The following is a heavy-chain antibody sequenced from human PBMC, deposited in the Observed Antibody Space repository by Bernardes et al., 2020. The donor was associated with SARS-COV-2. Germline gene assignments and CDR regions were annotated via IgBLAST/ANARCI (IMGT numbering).Heavy chain of an antibody. V-gene: IGHV3-48*02. CDR3: AREPEYYDSSGHSLK. D-gene: IGHD3-22*01. CDR1: GFIFSEYS. CDR2: ISSRSSTK. Sequence: GGSLRLSCAASGFIFSEYSINWVRQAPGKGLEWVSYISSRSSTKHYADSVKGRFSISRDNDKNSLYLLMSSLTDEDTAVYYCAREPEYYDSSGHSLKWGQGTLVTVSS. J-gene: IGHJ4*02.